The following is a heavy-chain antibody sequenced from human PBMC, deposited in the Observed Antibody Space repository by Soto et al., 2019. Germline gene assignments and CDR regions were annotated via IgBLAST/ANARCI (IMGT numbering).Heavy chain of an antibody. D-gene: IGHD3-16*01. CDR3: TRDRNWVLFDY. CDR2: LSHDGTIA. J-gene: IGHJ4*02. CDR1: GFNFNDYV. Sequence: GGSLRLSCTASGFNFNDYVMHWVRQTPGKGLVWVSRLSHDGTIATYADSVRGRFTVSRDNAKNTLYLQMNSLTADDTAVYYCTRDRNWVLFDYWGQGTLVTVSS. V-gene: IGHV3-74*01.